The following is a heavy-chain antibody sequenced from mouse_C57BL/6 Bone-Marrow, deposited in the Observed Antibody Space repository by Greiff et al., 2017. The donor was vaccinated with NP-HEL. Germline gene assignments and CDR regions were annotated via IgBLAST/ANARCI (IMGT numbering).Heavy chain of an antibody. V-gene: IGHV1-81*01. CDR3: ARRYYYSNSPWFAY. J-gene: IGHJ3*01. CDR2: IYPRSGNT. Sequence: QVQLQQSGAELARPGASVKLSCKASGYTFTSYGISWVKQRTGQGLEWIGEIYPRSGNTYYNEKFKGKATLTADKSSSTAYMELRSLTSEDSAVYFCARRYYYSNSPWFAYWGQGTLVTVSA. D-gene: IGHD1-1*01. CDR1: GYTFTSYG.